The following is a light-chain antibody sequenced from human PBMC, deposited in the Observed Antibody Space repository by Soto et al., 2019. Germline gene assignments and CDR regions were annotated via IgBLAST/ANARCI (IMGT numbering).Light chain of an antibody. CDR3: LQDYNYPWT. CDR2: AAS. V-gene: IGKV1-6*01. CDR1: QGIRND. J-gene: IGKJ1*01. Sequence: AIQMTQTASSLSASVGDRVTITFLASQGIRNDLGWYQQKPGKAPKLLIYAASSLQSGVPSRFSGSGSGTDFTLTISSLQPEDFATYYCLQDYNYPWTFGQGTKVDIK.